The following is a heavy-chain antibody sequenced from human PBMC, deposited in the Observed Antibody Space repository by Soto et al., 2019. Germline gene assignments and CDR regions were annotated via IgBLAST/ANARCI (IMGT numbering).Heavy chain of an antibody. CDR2: MNPNSGNT. J-gene: IGHJ6*02. CDR3: AREPYYDFWSGYPRGMDV. V-gene: IGHV1-8*01. CDR1: GYTFTSHD. Sequence: ASVKVSCKASGYTFTSHDINWVRQATGQGLEWMGWMNPNSGNTGYAQKFQGRVTMTRNTSISTAYMELSSLRSEDTAVYYCAREPYYDFWSGYPRGMDVWGQGTTVTVSS. D-gene: IGHD3-3*01.